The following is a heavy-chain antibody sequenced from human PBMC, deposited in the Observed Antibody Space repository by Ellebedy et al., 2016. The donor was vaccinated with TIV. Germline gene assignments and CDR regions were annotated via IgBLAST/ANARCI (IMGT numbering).Heavy chain of an antibody. CDR1: GFTFSAYA. Sequence: GESLKISXAASGFTFSAYAIHWVRQAPGEGLEWVALISYSGRNDYHADSVKGRFTISRDNSKNTLYLQMNSLRAEDTAVYYCAKVTVFIMGSAFDIWGQGTMVTVSS. CDR3: AKVTVFIMGSAFDI. CDR2: ISYSGRND. D-gene: IGHD3-10*01. J-gene: IGHJ3*02. V-gene: IGHV3-30*04.